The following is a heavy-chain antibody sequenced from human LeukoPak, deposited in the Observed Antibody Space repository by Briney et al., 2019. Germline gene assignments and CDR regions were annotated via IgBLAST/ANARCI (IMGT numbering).Heavy chain of an antibody. CDR3: ARVELGSGDGYGDY. CDR1: GYTFTGYY. CDR2: VNTNSGGK. D-gene: IGHD5-24*01. J-gene: IGHJ4*02. Sequence: ASVKVSCKPAGYTFTGYYMHWVRQPPGPGHGWMGWVNTNSGGKNYAQKFQGRVTINRDKSISPVYMGLSRLKPDDTAVYYCARVELGSGDGYGDYWGQGPLVSVSS. V-gene: IGHV1-2*02.